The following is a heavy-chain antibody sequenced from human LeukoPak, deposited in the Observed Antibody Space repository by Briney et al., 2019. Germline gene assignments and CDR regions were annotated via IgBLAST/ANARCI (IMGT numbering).Heavy chain of an antibody. D-gene: IGHD6-19*01. Sequence: GASVKVPCRASGGTFSSYAISWLRQDPGQGREWMGGIIPIFGTANYAQKFQGRVTITADESTSTAYMELSSLRSEDTAVYYCARDAGYSSGWYSDPWGQGTLVTVSS. CDR1: GGTFSSYA. J-gene: IGHJ5*02. V-gene: IGHV1-69*13. CDR3: ARDAGYSSGWYSDP. CDR2: IIPIFGTA.